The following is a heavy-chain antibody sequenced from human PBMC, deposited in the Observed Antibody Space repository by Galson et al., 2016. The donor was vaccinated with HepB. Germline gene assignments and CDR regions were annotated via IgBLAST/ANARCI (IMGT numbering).Heavy chain of an antibody. V-gene: IGHV4-34*01. J-gene: IGHJ5*02. CDR1: GGSFSDYY. Sequence: SETLSLTCGVYGGSFSDYYWSWIRQPPGKGLEWIGEINHGGRTNYNPSLKSRVTISIGKSEDQFSLKLSSVTAADTAVYYCARGGWRITFESIPRALDTWGQGTLVTVSS. D-gene: IGHD3-16*01. CDR2: INHGGRT. CDR3: ARGGWRITFESIPRALDT.